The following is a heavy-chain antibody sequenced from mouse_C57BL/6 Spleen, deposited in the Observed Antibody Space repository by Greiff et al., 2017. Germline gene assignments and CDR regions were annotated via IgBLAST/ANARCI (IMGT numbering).Heavy chain of an antibody. D-gene: IGHD6-5*01. CDR2: ISSGSSTI. Sequence: EVKLQESGGGLVKPGGSLKLSCAASGFTFSDYGMHWVRQAPEKGLEWVAYISSGSSTIYYADTVKGRFTISRDTAKNTLFLQMTSLRSEDTAMYYCAREGLWGFDYWGQGTTLTVSS. V-gene: IGHV5-17*01. CDR3: AREGLWGFDY. J-gene: IGHJ2*01. CDR1: GFTFSDYG.